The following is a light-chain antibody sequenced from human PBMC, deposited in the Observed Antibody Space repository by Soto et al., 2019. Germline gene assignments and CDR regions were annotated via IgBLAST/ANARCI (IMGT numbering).Light chain of an antibody. V-gene: IGKV1-39*01. CDR2: AAS. CDR3: QQYETFSGT. J-gene: IGKJ1*01. Sequence: DIQMTQSPSSLSASVGDRVTITCRASQRVSTYLNWYQQKPEKAPKLLIYAASSLQSGVPSRFSGSGSGTDFTLTIASLQPDDFATYYCQQYETFSGTFGPGTKVEI. CDR1: QRVSTY.